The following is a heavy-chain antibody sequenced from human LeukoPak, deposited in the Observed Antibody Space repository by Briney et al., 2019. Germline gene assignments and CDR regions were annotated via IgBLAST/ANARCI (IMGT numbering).Heavy chain of an antibody. CDR3: ARKGHNYLIYYFDY. CDR2: INSDGSRT. CDR1: GLTFSSYW. Sequence: PGGPLRLSCAASGLTFSSYWMHWVRQAPGKGLVWVSRINSDGSRTSYADSVKGRFTISRDNAENSLYLQMNSLGAEDTAVYYCARKGHNYLIYYFDYWGQGTLVTVSS. V-gene: IGHV3-74*01. D-gene: IGHD1-1*01. J-gene: IGHJ4*02.